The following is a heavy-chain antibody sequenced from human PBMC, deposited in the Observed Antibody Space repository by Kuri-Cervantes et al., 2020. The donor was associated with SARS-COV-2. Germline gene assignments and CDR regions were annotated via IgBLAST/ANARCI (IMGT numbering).Heavy chain of an antibody. V-gene: IGHV1-2*04. D-gene: IGHD3-22*01. CDR1: GYTFTGYY. Sequence: ASVKVSCKASGYTFTGYYMHWVRQAPGQGLEWMGWINPNSGGTNYAQKFQGWVTMTRDTSISTAYMELSRLRSDDTAVYYCARDLDSGGYGYYYYGMDVWGQGTTVTVSS. J-gene: IGHJ6*02. CDR2: INPNSGGT. CDR3: ARDLDSGGYGYYYYGMDV.